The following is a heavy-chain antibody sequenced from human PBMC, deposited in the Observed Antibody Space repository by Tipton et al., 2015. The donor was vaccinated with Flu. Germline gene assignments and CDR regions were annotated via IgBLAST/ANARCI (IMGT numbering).Heavy chain of an antibody. CDR3: ARRTFSNYVSEPKNWFDF. V-gene: IGHV4-38-2*01. Sequence: TLSLTCSVSGDSIGSDYFWGWIRQPPGKGLEWIGNVHQAGTTYYNPSLRSRVTISLDRPKNHFSLRLTSVTAADTAVYFCARRTFSNYVSEPKNWFDFWGQGTLVTVSS. D-gene: IGHD4-11*01. CDR2: VHQAGTT. J-gene: IGHJ5*01. CDR1: GDSIGSDYF.